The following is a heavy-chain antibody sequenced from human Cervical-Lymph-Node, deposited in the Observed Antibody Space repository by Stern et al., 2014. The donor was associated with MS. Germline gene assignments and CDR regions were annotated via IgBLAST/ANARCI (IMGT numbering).Heavy chain of an antibody. Sequence: QVQLVQSGAEVKKPGSSVKVSCKASGGTIFSYSISWLRHVPGQGLEWMGTVIPSLDITHSARNFQGRVTMTADRSTTTAYMELRSLRSADTAIYYCAQARGRYCSSLKCGNYFDPWGQGTLVTVSS. J-gene: IGHJ5*02. D-gene: IGHD2-2*01. CDR3: AQARGRYCSSLKCGNYFDP. CDR1: GGTIFSYS. V-gene: IGHV1-69*04. CDR2: VIPSLDIT.